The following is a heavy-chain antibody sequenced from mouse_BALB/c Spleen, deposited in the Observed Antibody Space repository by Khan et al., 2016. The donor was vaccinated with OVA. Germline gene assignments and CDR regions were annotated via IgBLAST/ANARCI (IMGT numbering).Heavy chain of an antibody. CDR3: ARSRGNFLLDY. V-gene: IGHV9-1*02. J-gene: IGHJ2*01. CDR1: GYTFTNYG. CDR2: INTYTGEP. Sequence: QIQLVQSGPELKKPGETVKISCKASGYTFTNYGLNWMNQAPGKGLKWMGWINTYTGEPVYADDFKGRFVFSLETSASTAYLQINNLKHEDMATYFCARSRGNFLLDYWGQGTTLTVSS. D-gene: IGHD2-1*01.